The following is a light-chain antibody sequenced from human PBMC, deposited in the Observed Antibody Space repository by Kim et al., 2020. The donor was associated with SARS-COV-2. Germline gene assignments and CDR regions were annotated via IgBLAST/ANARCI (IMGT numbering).Light chain of an antibody. CDR2: AAS. V-gene: IGKV1D-8*02. J-gene: IGKJ1*01. CDR1: QGITSY. CDR3: QQYYSFPRT. Sequence: ASSGHRLSICCRMSQGITSYLSWFQLKPAQAPELLIYAASTLQCRVPSTFSGSVSGTDFTLTISCLHSEVFATYYCQQYYSFPRTFAQGTKVYIK.